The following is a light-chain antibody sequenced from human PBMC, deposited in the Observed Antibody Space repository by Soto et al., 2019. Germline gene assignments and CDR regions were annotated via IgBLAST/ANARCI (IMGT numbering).Light chain of an antibody. Sequence: EIVMTQSPATRSVSPGERATLSCRASQSVSSNLAWYQQKPGQAPRLLIYGASTRATGIPARFIGSGSGTEFTLTISSLQSEDFAVYYCQQYRTFGPGTKVHIK. CDR2: GAS. CDR1: QSVSSN. CDR3: QQYRT. J-gene: IGKJ3*01. V-gene: IGKV3-15*01.